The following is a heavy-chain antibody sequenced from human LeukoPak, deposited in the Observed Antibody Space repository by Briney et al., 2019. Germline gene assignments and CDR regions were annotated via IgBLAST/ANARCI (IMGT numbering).Heavy chain of an antibody. V-gene: IGHV4-34*01. J-gene: IGHJ4*02. CDR3: ARHGDYDYVWGSYSIGLRPAFDY. D-gene: IGHD3-16*01. CDR1: GGSFSGYY. CDR2: INHSGST. Sequence: SETLSPTCAVYGGSFSGYYWSWIRQPPGKGLEWIGEINHSGSTNYNPSLKSRVTISVDTSKNQFSLKLSSVTAADTAVYYCARHGDYDYVWGSYSIGLRPAFDYWGQGTLVTVSS.